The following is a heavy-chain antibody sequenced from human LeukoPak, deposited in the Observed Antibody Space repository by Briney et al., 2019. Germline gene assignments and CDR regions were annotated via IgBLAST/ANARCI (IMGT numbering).Heavy chain of an antibody. CDR1: DGSISGYH. CDR2: VYSSGST. V-gene: IGHV4-59*01. J-gene: IGHJ4*02. D-gene: IGHD6-19*01. Sequence: SETLSLTCTVSDGSISGYHWSWIRQPPGKGLEWIGYVYSSGSTNYNPSLRSRVTISVDTSKNQFSLKLRSMTAADTAVYYCARASSGWYGLFDYWGQGTLVTVSS. CDR3: ARASSGWYGLFDY.